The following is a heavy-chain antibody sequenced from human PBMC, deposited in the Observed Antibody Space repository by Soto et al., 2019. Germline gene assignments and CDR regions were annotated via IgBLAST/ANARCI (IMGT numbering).Heavy chain of an antibody. Sequence: TSETLSLTCSVSGGSIRDYFWTWVRQPPGKGLEWIGYISSSGTINYNSSLKSRVTISLDTSRNHFSLKLTSVTTADTGVYFCARDRKLVIPGNYYYYGMDVWGQGTTVTSP. V-gene: IGHV4-59*12. D-gene: IGHD3-10*01. J-gene: IGHJ6*02. CDR2: ISSSGTI. CDR1: GGSIRDYF. CDR3: ARDRKLVIPGNYYYYGMDV.